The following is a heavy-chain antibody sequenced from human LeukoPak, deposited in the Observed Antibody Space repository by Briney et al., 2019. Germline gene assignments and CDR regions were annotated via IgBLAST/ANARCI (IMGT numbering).Heavy chain of an antibody. D-gene: IGHD6-19*01. CDR2: ISASGGFT. CDR1: GFTFSNHA. Sequence: GGSLRLSCAASGFTFSNHAMSWVRQAPGKGLEWVSGISASGGFTYYADSVKGRFTLSRDNSKNTLYLQMNSLRAEDTAVYYCAKDLRVAVGRGYFEYWGQGTLVTVSS. V-gene: IGHV3-23*01. CDR3: AKDLRVAVGRGYFEY. J-gene: IGHJ4*02.